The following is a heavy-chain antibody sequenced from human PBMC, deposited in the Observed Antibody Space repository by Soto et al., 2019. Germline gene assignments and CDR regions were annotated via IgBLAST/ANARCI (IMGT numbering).Heavy chain of an antibody. CDR1: GFTFSSYG. CDR3: ARDGDSYYFDY. V-gene: IGHV3-33*01. CDR2: IWYDGSNK. D-gene: IGHD4-17*01. J-gene: IGHJ4*02. Sequence: QVQLVESGGGVVQPGRSLRLSCAASGFTFSSYGMHWVRQAPGKGLEWVAVIWYDGSNKYYADSVKGRFTISRDNSKNPLYLQMNSLRAEDTAVYYCARDGDSYYFDYWGQGTLVTVSS.